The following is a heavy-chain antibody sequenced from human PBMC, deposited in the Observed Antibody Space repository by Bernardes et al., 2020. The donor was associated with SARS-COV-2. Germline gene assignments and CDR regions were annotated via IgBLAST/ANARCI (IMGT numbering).Heavy chain of an antibody. V-gene: IGHV3-21*01. D-gene: IGHD3-9*01. Sequence: GGSRRLSGVASGFTFSNYPFSWFRQAPGKGLEWVSSISGAGMSIYYGDSVRGRFTTSRDNTRTSVFLQMESLRAEDTAVYYCARDVGGTDWRFGFDVWGPGTMVHVSS. J-gene: IGHJ3*01. CDR2: ISGAGMSI. CDR1: GFTFSNYP. CDR3: ARDVGGTDWRFGFDV.